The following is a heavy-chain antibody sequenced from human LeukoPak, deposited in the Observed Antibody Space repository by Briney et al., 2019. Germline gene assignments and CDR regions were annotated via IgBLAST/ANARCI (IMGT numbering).Heavy chain of an antibody. CDR3: ARADWGSIDY. D-gene: IGHD7-27*01. V-gene: IGHV3-7*01. Sequence: GESLRLSCAVSGFTFSHYWMAWVRQAPGKGLEWVAIIRPDANDGSYVDSVKGRFTISRDNAKNSLYLQLNSLRAEDTAVYFCARADWGSIDYWGQGALVTVSS. CDR1: GFTFSHYW. J-gene: IGHJ4*02. CDR2: IRPDANDG.